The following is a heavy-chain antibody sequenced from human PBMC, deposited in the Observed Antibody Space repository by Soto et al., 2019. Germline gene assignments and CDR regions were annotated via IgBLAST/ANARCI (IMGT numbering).Heavy chain of an antibody. J-gene: IGHJ4*02. CDR2: ISLYNGNT. Sequence: QIQLVQSGPEVKKPGASMKVSCKAYDFSFTSHGISWVRQAPGQGLEWMGWISLYNGNTNYAQQFQGRVTMTTDTSTSTAYMELRSLRSDHTAMYFCAIYHLELFRFDYWGQGTLVTVSS. V-gene: IGHV1-18*04. D-gene: IGHD2-2*01. CDR3: AIYHLELFRFDY. CDR1: DFSFTSHG.